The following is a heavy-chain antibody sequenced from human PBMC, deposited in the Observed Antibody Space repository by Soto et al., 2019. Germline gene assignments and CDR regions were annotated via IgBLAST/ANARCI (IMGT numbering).Heavy chain of an antibody. D-gene: IGHD6-19*01. V-gene: IGHV1-69*13. J-gene: IGHJ6*02. CDR3: ARVLHPPKKWLINRYYYGMDV. CDR2: IIPIFGTA. Sequence: SVKVSCKASGGTFSSYAISWVRQAPGQGLEWMGGIIPIFGTANYAQKFQGRVTITADESTSTAYMELSSLRSEDTAVYYCARVLHPPKKWLINRYYYGMDVWGQGTTVTVSS. CDR1: GGTFSSYA.